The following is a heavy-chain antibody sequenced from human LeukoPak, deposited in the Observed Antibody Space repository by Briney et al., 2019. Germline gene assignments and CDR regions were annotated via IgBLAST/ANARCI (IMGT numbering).Heavy chain of an antibody. CDR1: GASISSYY. D-gene: IGHD3-22*01. Sequence: SETLSLTCTVSGASISSYYWSWIRQPPGKGLEWIGYIYYSGSTNYNPSLKSRVTISVDTSKNQFSLRLSSVTAADTAVYYCARDGYYYDSSGYYEKMYYFDYWGQGTLVTVSS. CDR3: ARDGYYYDSSGYYEKMYYFDY. V-gene: IGHV4-59*01. J-gene: IGHJ4*02. CDR2: IYYSGST.